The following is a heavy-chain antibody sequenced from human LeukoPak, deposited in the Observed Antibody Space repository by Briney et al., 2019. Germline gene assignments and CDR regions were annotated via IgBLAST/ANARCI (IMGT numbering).Heavy chain of an antibody. V-gene: IGHV1-69*05. CDR3: ARSRYDFWSGYSSGDAFDI. CDR1: GGTFSSYA. Sequence: ASVKVSCKASGGTFSSYAISWVRQAPGQGLEWMGGIIPIFGTANYAQKFQGRVTITTDESTSTAYMELSSLRSEDTAVYYCARSRYDFWSGYSSGDAFDIWGQGAMVTVYS. CDR2: IIPIFGTA. J-gene: IGHJ3*02. D-gene: IGHD3-3*01.